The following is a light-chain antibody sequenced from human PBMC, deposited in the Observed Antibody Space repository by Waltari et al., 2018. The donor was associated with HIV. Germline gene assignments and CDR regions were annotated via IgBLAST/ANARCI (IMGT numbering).Light chain of an antibody. Sequence: QSVLTQPPSASGTPGQRVTISCSGSFGGKTVTWYQQLPGTAPQLLRYTNDRRAPGVPDRFSGSKSDTSASLAISGLQSEDEADYYCAVWDDSLNGVFGGGTRLTVL. J-gene: IGLJ3*02. CDR3: AVWDDSLNGV. V-gene: IGLV1-44*01. CDR1: FGGKT. CDR2: TND.